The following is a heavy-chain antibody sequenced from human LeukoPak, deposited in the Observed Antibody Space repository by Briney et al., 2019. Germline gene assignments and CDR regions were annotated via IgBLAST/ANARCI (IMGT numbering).Heavy chain of an antibody. CDR3: AKGRYYYDSSGYYSPNYFDY. V-gene: IGHV3-9*01. Sequence: GGSLRLSCAASGFTFDDYAMHWVRQAPVKGLEWVSGISWNSGSIGYADSVKGRFTISRDNAKNSLYLQMNSLRAEDTALYYCAKGRYYYDSSGYYSPNYFDYWGQGTLVTVSS. J-gene: IGHJ4*02. CDR1: GFTFDDYA. CDR2: ISWNSGSI. D-gene: IGHD3-22*01.